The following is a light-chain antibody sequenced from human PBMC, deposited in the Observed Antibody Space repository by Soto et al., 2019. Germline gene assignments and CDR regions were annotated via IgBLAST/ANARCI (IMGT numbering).Light chain of an antibody. CDR3: SSYAGGNNV. V-gene: IGLV2-8*01. CDR2: DVS. Sequence: QSVLTQPPSASGSPGQSVTISCTGTSSDVGGYNYVSWYQQHPGKAPKLMIYDVSKRPSGVPDRFSGSKSGSTASLTVSGLQAEDEADYYCSSYAGGNNVFGTGTKVTVL. CDR1: SSDVGGYNY. J-gene: IGLJ1*01.